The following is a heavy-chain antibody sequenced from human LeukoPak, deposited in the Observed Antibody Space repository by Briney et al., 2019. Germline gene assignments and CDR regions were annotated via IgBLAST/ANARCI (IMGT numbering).Heavy chain of an antibody. D-gene: IGHD4-17*01. Sequence: GSVKVSCKASRYTFTSYDINWVRQATGQGLEWMGWMNPNSGNTGYAQKFQGRVTMTRNTSISTAYMELSSLRSEDTAVYYCARGLYGDRLNWFDPWGQGTLVTVSS. CDR1: RYTFTSYD. J-gene: IGHJ5*02. V-gene: IGHV1-8*01. CDR3: ARGLYGDRLNWFDP. CDR2: MNPNSGNT.